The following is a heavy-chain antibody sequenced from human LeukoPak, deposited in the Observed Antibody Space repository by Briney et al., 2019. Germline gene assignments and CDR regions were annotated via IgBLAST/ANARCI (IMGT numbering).Heavy chain of an antibody. V-gene: IGHV3-11*01. D-gene: IGHD4-17*01. Sequence: GGSLRLSCAASGLTFSDYYMSWIRQAPGKGLEWVSYISSSGSTIYYADSVKGRFTISRDNAKNSLYLHMNSLKTEDTAVYYCARVAVTAVTTGGYYYYGMDVWGQGTTVTVSS. CDR1: GLTFSDYY. J-gene: IGHJ6*02. CDR2: ISSSGSTI. CDR3: ARVAVTAVTTGGYYYYGMDV.